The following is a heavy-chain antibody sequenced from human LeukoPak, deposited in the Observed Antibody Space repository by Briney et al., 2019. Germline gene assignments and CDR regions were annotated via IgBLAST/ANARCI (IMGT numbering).Heavy chain of an antibody. CDR2: IGASGGTT. V-gene: IGHV3-23*01. Sequence: PGGSLRLSCAGSGFTFNNYSMTWVRQAPGKGLEWVSVIGASGGTTYYADSVKGRFTISRDNSKGTLYLQMNSLRAEDTAVYYCATTSSTQLLDAFDIWGQGTMVTVSS. CDR1: GFTFNNYS. CDR3: ATTSSTQLLDAFDI. D-gene: IGHD2-2*01. J-gene: IGHJ3*02.